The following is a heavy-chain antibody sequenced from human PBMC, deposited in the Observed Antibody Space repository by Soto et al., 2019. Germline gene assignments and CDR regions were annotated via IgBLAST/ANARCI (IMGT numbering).Heavy chain of an antibody. J-gene: IGHJ6*02. V-gene: IGHV3-74*01. CDR2: INSDGSST. Sequence: PGGSLRLSCAASGITFSSYWMHWVRQAPGKGLVWVSRINSDGSSTSYADSVKGRFTISRDNAKNTLYLQMNSLRAEDTAVYYCARDQGITIFGVLYGMDVWGQGTTVTVSS. D-gene: IGHD3-3*01. CDR3: ARDQGITIFGVLYGMDV. CDR1: GITFSSYW.